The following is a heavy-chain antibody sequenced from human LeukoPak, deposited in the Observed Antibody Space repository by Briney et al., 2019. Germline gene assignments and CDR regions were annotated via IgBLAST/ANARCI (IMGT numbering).Heavy chain of an antibody. V-gene: IGHV3-23*01. J-gene: IGHJ4*02. D-gene: IGHD2-2*01. CDR3: AKDRRQDCSSTTCYLFDY. CDR1: GFTFNSYA. Sequence: GGSLRLPCAASGFTFNSYAMSWVRQAPGKGLEWVSVVSGSGSSTYYADSVRGRFTISRDNSKNALYLQMNSLRAEDTAVYYCAKDRRQDCSSTTCYLFDYWGQGTLVTVSS. CDR2: VSGSGSST.